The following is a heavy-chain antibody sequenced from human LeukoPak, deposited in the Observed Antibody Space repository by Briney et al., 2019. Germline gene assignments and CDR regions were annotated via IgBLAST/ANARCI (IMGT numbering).Heavy chain of an antibody. D-gene: IGHD3-10*01. CDR1: GFTFSSYE. V-gene: IGHV3-48*03. J-gene: IGHJ5*02. CDR3: ARDGYGSGTYYPNWFDP. CDR2: ISNSGSTI. Sequence: GGSLRLSCAASGFTFSSYEMSWVRQAPGKGLEWASYISNSGSTIFYADSVKGRFTISRDNAKNSLYLQMNSLRAEDTAVYYCARDGYGSGTYYPNWFDPWGQGTLVTVSS.